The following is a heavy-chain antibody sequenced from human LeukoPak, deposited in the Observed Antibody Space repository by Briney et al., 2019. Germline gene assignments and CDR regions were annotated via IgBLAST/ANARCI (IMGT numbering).Heavy chain of an antibody. CDR1: GYTFTSYG. CDR2: ISTEIGNT. CDR3: ARDRYGYCGGGSCFLFDY. Sequence: GASVKVSCKASGYTFTSYGISWVRQAPGQGLEWMGWISTEIGNTNYAQRLRGRVTMTRDTSTSTVYMELTSLRSDDTAVYYCARDRYGYCGGGSCFLFDYWGQGTLVTVSS. J-gene: IGHJ4*02. V-gene: IGHV1-18*01. D-gene: IGHD2-15*01.